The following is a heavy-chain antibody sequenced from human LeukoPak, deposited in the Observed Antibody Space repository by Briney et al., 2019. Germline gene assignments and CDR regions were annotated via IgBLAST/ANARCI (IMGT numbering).Heavy chain of an antibody. D-gene: IGHD3-22*01. J-gene: IGHJ2*01. CDR2: IYYSGST. CDR1: GGSISSYY. CDR3: ARGVSMIVVVIHDWYFDL. V-gene: IGHV4-59*01. Sequence: SETLSLTCTVSGGSISSYYWSWIRQPPGKGLEWIGYIYYSGSTNYNPSLKSRVTISVDTSKNQFSLKLSSVTAADTAVYYCARGVSMIVVVIHDWYFDLWGRGTLVTVSS.